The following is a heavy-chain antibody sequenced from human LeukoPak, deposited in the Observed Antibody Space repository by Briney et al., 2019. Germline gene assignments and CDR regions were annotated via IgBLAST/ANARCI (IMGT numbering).Heavy chain of an antibody. CDR1: GYTFTSYD. D-gene: IGHD2-2*01. CDR3: ARARKARGYQLSKPYYYYMDV. Sequence: ASVKVSCKASGYTFTSYDINWVRQATGQGLEWMGRMNPNSGNTGYAQKFQGRVTMTRNTSISTAYMELSSLRSEDTAVYYCARARKARGYQLSKPYYYYMDVSGKGTTVTVFS. J-gene: IGHJ6*03. V-gene: IGHV1-8*01. CDR2: MNPNSGNT.